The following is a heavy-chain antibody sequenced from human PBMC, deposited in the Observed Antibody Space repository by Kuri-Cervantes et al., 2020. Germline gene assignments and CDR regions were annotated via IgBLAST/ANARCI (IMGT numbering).Heavy chain of an antibody. CDR2: IYYSGST. D-gene: IGHD3-22*01. CDR3: ARSKYYDSSGYYDAFDI. V-gene: IGHV4-31*03. J-gene: IGHJ3*02. CDR1: GGSISSGGYY. Sequence: SETLSLTCTVSGGSISSGGYYWSWIRQHPGKGLEWIGYIYYSGSTYYNPSLKSRVTISVATSKNQFSLKLSSVTAADTAVYYCARSKYYDSSGYYDAFDIWGQGTMVTVSS.